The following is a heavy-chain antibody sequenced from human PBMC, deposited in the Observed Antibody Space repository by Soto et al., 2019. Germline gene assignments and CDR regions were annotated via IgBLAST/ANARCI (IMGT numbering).Heavy chain of an antibody. V-gene: IGHV4-34*01. CDR2: INHSGST. Sequence: PLLTLSLTNTVYGGYFIGHYGSWIRQPPGKGLEWIGEINHSGSTNYNPSLKSRVTISVDTSKNQFSLKLSSVTAADTAVYYCARALLLRYFDYWGQGTLVTVSS. CDR3: ARALLLRYFDY. J-gene: IGHJ4*02. CDR1: GGYFIGHY. D-gene: IGHD3-9*01.